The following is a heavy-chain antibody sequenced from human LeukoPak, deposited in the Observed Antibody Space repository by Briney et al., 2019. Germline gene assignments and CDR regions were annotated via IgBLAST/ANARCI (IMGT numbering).Heavy chain of an antibody. Sequence: PSETLSLTCTVSGYSISSGYYWGWIRQPPGKGLEWIGRIYHSGSTYYNPSLKSRVTISVDTSKNQFSLKLSSVTAADTAVYYCARGVPRNIVVVTAILDYWGQGTLVTVSS. V-gene: IGHV4-38-2*02. CDR2: IYHSGST. CDR1: GYSISSGYY. D-gene: IGHD2-21*02. J-gene: IGHJ4*02. CDR3: ARGVPRNIVVVTAILDY.